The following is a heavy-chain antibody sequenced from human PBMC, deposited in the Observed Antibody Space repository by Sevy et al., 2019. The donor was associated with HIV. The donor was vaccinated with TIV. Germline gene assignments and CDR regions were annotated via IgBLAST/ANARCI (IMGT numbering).Heavy chain of an antibody. V-gene: IGHV1-18*01. CDR2: ISAYNGNT. J-gene: IGHJ6*02. CDR3: ARQTTNYYDRSGYLGV. Sequence: ASVKVSCKASGYTFTSYGISWVRQAPGQGLEWMGWISAYNGNTNYAQKLQGRVTMTTDTSTSTAYMELRSRRSDDTAVYYCARQTTNYYDRSGYLGVWGQGTTVTVSS. D-gene: IGHD3-22*01. CDR1: GYTFTSYG.